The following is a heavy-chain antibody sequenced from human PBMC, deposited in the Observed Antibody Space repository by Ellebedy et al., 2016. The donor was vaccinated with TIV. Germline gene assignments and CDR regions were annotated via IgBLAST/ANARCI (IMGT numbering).Heavy chain of an antibody. CDR3: TRGGVSAAGSVFFDY. CDR2: TNSDGSDP. CDR1: GFPFSHHW. D-gene: IGHD6-13*01. V-gene: IGHV3-74*01. Sequence: PGGSLRLSCAASGFPFSHHWMHWVRQAPGEGLVWVARTNSDGSDPRYVESVKGRFTISRDNAKNTVSLEMHSLRVEDTAVYYCTRGGVSAAGSVFFDYWGQGVLVTVSS. J-gene: IGHJ4*02.